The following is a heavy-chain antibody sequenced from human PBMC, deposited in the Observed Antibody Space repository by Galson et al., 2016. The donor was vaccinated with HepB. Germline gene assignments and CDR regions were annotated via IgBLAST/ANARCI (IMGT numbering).Heavy chain of an antibody. CDR3: ARFGHNYGSIDY. CDR2: ISYDGSNQ. CDR1: GFTFRSFA. D-gene: IGHD3-22*01. Sequence: SLRLSCAASGFTFRSFAMHWVRQAPGKGLQWVAVISYDGSNQYYADSVKGRFTISRDNAKTSLYLQMNSLRAEDTAVYYCARFGHNYGSIDYWGQGTLATVSS. V-gene: IGHV3-30-3*01. J-gene: IGHJ4*01.